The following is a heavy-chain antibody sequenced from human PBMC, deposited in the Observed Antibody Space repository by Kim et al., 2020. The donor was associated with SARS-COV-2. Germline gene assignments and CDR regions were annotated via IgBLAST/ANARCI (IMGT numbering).Heavy chain of an antibody. V-gene: IGHV7-4-1*02. CDR3: ARGGCSGGSCYPLPGGY. CDR2: INTNTGNP. J-gene: IGHJ4*02. D-gene: IGHD2-15*01. CDR1: GYTFTSYA. Sequence: ASVKVSCKASGYTFTSYAMNWVRQAPGQGLEWMGWINTNTGNPTYAQGFTGRFVFSLDTSVSTAYLQIISLKAEDTAVYYCARGGCSGGSCYPLPGGYWGQGTLVTVSS.